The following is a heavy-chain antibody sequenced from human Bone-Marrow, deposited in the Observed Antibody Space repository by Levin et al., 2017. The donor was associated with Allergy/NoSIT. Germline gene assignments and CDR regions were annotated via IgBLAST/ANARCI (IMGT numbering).Heavy chain of an antibody. CDR1: GFTFNTYT. J-gene: IGHJ3*02. D-gene: IGHD2/OR15-2a*01. CDR2: ISSGSTYI. V-gene: IGHV3-21*01. Sequence: GASVKVSCAASGFTFNTYTMNWVRQAPGKGLEWVSSISSGSTYIYYADSLKGRFTISRDNAKNSMYLQMNSLRAEDTAVYYCARGDKYFYAFDIWGQGTMVTVSS. CDR3: ARGDKYFYAFDI.